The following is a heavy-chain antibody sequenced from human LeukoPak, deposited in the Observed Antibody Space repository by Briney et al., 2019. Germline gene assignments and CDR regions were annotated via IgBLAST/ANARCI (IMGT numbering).Heavy chain of an antibody. V-gene: IGHV1-69*06. CDR3: ATGSGLASAEYFQH. Sequence: SVKVSCKASGGTFSSYAISWVRQAPGQGLEWMGRIIPIFGTANYAQKFQGRVTMTEDTSTDTAYMELSNLRSEDTAVYYCATGSGLASAEYFQHWGQGTLVTVSS. CDR1: GGTFSSYA. D-gene: IGHD6-19*01. CDR2: IIPIFGTA. J-gene: IGHJ1*01.